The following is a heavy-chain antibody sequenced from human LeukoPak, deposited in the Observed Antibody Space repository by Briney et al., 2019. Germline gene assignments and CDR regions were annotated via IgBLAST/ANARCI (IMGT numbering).Heavy chain of an antibody. CDR2: ISSSSSSYI. V-gene: IGHV3-21*01. CDR1: GFTFSSYS. J-gene: IGHJ4*02. Sequence: GGSLRLSCAASGFTFSSYSMNWVRQAPGKGLEWVSSISSSSSSYIYYADSVKGRFTISRDNAKNSLYLQMNSLRAEDTAVYYCARLGLIVVADFDYWGQGTLVTVSS. CDR3: ARLGLIVVADFDY. D-gene: IGHD3-22*01.